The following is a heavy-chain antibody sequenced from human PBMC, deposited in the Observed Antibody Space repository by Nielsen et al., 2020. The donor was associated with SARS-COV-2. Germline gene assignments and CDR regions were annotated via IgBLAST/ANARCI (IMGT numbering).Heavy chain of an antibody. CDR3: ARGLEVGSSLKQLPHPIDY. J-gene: IGHJ4*02. CDR1: GYTFTSYA. V-gene: IGHV1-3*01. CDR2: INAGNGNT. Sequence: ASVKVSCKASGYTFTSYAMHWVRQAPGQRLEWMGWINAGNGNTKYSQKFQGRVTITRDTSASTAYMELSSLRSEDTAVYYCARGLEVGSSLKQLPHPIDYWGQGTLVTVSS. D-gene: IGHD6-13*01.